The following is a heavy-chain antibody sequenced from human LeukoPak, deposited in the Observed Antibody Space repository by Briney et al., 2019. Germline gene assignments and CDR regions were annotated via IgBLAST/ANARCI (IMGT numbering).Heavy chain of an antibody. J-gene: IGHJ4*02. V-gene: IGHV3-23*01. D-gene: IGHD3-3*01. CDR1: GFMFEHYA. Sequence: GGSLRLSCAGSGFMFEHYAMNWVRQAPGRGLEWVSVITGIGGGTYYAESVEGRFTVSRDNSKNTVYLQMNSLRAYDTAVYYCAKDGVSTLPYYFDWWGQGTLVTVAS. CDR2: ITGIGGGT. CDR3: AKDGVSTLPYYFDW.